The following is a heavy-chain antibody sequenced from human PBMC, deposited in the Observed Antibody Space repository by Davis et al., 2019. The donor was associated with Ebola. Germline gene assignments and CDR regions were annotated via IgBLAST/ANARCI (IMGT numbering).Heavy chain of an antibody. CDR2: ISYDGSYK. CDR3: AKEKTTVTTFWYFDL. CDR1: GFTFSSYG. V-gene: IGHV3-30*18. Sequence: GESLKISCAASGFTFSSYGMHWVRQAPGKGLEWVAVISYDGSYKYYADSVKGRFTISRDNSKNTLYLQMNSLRAEDTAVYYCAKEKTTVTTFWYFDLWGRGTLVTVSS. J-gene: IGHJ2*01. D-gene: IGHD4-17*01.